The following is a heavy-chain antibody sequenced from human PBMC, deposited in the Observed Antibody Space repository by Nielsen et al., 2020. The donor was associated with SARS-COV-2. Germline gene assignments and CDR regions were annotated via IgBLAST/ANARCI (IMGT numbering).Heavy chain of an antibody. CDR3: AREDVGRDGTSWLDH. D-gene: IGHD5-24*01. V-gene: IGHV1-8*01. CDR2: MSPNSNNI. J-gene: IGHJ5*02. CDR1: GYNFITYG. Sequence: ASVKVSCKASGYNFITYGISWIRQAPGQGLEWLGWMSPNSNNIGYAQKFQGRLTVTRNISISTVYMELSSLRSDDTAVYFCAREDVGRDGTSWLDHWGQGALVTVSS.